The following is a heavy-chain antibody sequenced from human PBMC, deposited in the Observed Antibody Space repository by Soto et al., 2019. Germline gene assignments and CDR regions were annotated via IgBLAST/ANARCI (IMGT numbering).Heavy chain of an antibody. CDR1: GFSLTTDGEG. CDR2: IYWSDSK. V-gene: IGHV2-5*01. Sequence: QITLKESGPTLVTPTQTLTLTCSFSGFSLTTDGEGVGWVRQPPGKAPEWLALIYWSDSKRYSPSLKNRLTVTKDDSKNQVLLTMTNMDPVDTATYYCIHRRRDAGPNGDYWGQGTLVTVSS. CDR3: IHRRRDAGPNGDY. J-gene: IGHJ4*02. D-gene: IGHD3-16*01.